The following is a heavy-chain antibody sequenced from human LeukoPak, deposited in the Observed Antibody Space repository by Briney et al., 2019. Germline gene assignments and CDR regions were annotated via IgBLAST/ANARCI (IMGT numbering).Heavy chain of an antibody. Sequence: PGGSLRLSCAASGFTFSSYWMSWVRQAPGKGLEWVANIKQDGSEKYYVDSVKGRFTISRDNAKNSLYLQMNSLRVEDTAVYYCARDNHYYDSSGYQNWFDPWGQGTLVTVSS. CDR2: IKQDGSEK. J-gene: IGHJ5*02. D-gene: IGHD3-22*01. CDR1: GFTFSSYW. CDR3: ARDNHYYDSSGYQNWFDP. V-gene: IGHV3-7*01.